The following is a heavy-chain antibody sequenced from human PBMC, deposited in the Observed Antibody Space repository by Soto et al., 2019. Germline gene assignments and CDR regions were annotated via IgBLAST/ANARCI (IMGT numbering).Heavy chain of an antibody. D-gene: IGHD3-22*01. V-gene: IGHV1-69*06. CDR1: GGTFSSYA. CDR2: IIPIFGTA. Sequence: GASVKVSCKASGGTFSSYAISWVRQAPGQGLEWMGGIIPIFGTANYAQKFQGRVSITADKSTSTAYMELSSLRSEDTAVYYCARVKDSSGYGSLWGWFDPWGQGTLVTVSS. CDR3: ARVKDSSGYGSLWGWFDP. J-gene: IGHJ5*02.